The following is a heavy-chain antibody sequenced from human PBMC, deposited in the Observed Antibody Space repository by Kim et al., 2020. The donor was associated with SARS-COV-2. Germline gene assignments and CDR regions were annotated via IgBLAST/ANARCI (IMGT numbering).Heavy chain of an antibody. CDR2: ISGSGGST. V-gene: IGHV3-23*01. J-gene: IGHJ4*02. D-gene: IGHD5-18*01. CDR1: GFTFSSYA. CDR3: ASIKTPNRGYSYGPDY. Sequence: GGSLRLSCAASGFTFSSYAMSWVRQAPGKGLEWVSAISGSGGSTYYADSVKGRFTISRDNSKNTLYLQMNSLRAEDTAVYYCASIKTPNRGYSYGPDYWGQGTLVTVSS.